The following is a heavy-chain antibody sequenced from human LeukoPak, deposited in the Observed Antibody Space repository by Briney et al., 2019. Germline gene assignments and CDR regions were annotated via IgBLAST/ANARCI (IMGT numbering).Heavy chain of an antibody. CDR1: GGSISSGSYY. Sequence: TLSLTCTVSGGSISSGSYYWSWIRQPAGKGLEWTGRIYTSGSTNYNPSLKSRVTISVDTSKNQFSLKLSSVTAADTAVYYCARDSEWQPIDYWGQGTLVTVSS. CDR3: ARDSEWQPIDY. J-gene: IGHJ4*02. CDR2: IYTSGST. V-gene: IGHV4-61*02. D-gene: IGHD3-3*01.